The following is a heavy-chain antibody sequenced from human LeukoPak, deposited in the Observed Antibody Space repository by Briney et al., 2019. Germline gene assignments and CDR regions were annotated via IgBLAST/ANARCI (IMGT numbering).Heavy chain of an antibody. Sequence: GGSLRLSCAASGFTFSSYGMHWVRQAPGKGLEWVAVIWYDGSNKYYADSVKGRFTISRDNAQNSLYMQMNSLTAEDTAVYYCARGAGTHGDYRDYWGQGTLVTVSS. CDR3: ARGAGTHGDYRDY. CDR1: GFTFSSYG. J-gene: IGHJ4*02. D-gene: IGHD4-17*01. V-gene: IGHV3-33*01. CDR2: IWYDGSNK.